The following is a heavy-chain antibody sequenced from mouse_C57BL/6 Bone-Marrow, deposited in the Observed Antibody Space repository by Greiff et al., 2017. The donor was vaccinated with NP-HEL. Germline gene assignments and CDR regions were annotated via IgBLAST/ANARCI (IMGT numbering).Heavy chain of an antibody. J-gene: IGHJ2*01. CDR1: GFNIKDYY. Sequence: EVQLQQSGAELVRPGASVKLSCTASGFNIKDYYMHWVKQRPEQGLEWIGRIDPEDGDTEYAPKFQGKATMTADTSSNTAYLQLSSLTSEDTAVYYCTTPITTVGGYYFDYWGQGTTLTVSS. CDR3: TTPITTVGGYYFDY. V-gene: IGHV14-1*01. D-gene: IGHD1-1*01. CDR2: IDPEDGDT.